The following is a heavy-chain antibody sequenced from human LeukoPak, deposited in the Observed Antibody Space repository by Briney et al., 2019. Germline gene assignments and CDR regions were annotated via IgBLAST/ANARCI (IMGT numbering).Heavy chain of an antibody. CDR3: AKYGDYELGLSY. Sequence: PGGSLRLSCAVSGFTFSSYGMHWVRQAPGKGLEWVAFIRYDGSNKYYADSVKGRFTISRDNSKNTLYLQMNSLRAEDTAVYYCAKYGDYELGLSYWGQGTLVTVSS. J-gene: IGHJ4*02. CDR1: GFTFSSYG. D-gene: IGHD4-17*01. V-gene: IGHV3-30*02. CDR2: IRYDGSNK.